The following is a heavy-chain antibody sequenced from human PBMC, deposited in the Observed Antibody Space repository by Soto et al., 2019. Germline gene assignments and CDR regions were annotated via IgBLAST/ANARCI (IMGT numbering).Heavy chain of an antibody. V-gene: IGHV3-21*01. CDR1: GFTFSSYS. J-gene: IGHJ4*02. Sequence: GGSLRLSCAASGFTFSSYSMNWVRQAPGKGLEWVSSISSSSSYIYYADSVKGRFTISRDNAKNSLYLQMNSLRAEDTAVYYCARTALLSRGYDFDYWGQGTLVTVSS. CDR2: ISSSSSYI. CDR3: ARTALLSRGYDFDY. D-gene: IGHD5-12*01.